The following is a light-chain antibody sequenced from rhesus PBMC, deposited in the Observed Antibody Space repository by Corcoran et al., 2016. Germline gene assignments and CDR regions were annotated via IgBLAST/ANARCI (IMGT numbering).Light chain of an antibody. Sequence: DIQMSQSPSSLSASVGDKVTITCRASQDITTALAWYQQKPGKAPKLQVYAASTLETGVRSRFSGTGSWTDLSCTIRNLQPDDFAPCYWQQGYSTPLTFGGGTKVDLK. CDR2: AAS. V-gene: IGKV1-33*02. J-gene: IGKJ4*01. CDR1: QDITTA. CDR3: QQGYSTPLT.